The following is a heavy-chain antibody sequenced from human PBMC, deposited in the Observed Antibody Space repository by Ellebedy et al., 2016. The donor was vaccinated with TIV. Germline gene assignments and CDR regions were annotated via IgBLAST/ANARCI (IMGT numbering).Heavy chain of an antibody. J-gene: IGHJ5*02. CDR2: IIPIFGTA. D-gene: IGHD3-10*01. CDR1: GYTFTSYA. CDR3: ARGGGYYYGSGSYGWFDP. V-gene: IGHV1-69*06. Sequence: SVKVSCXASGYTFTSYAISWVRQAPRQGLEWMGGIIPIFGTANYAQKFQGRVTITADKSTSTAYMELSSLRSEDTAVYYCARGGGYYYGSGSYGWFDPWGQGTLVTVSS.